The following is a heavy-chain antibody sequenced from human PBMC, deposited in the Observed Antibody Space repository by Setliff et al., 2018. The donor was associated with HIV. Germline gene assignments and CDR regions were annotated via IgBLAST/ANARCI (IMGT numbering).Heavy chain of an antibody. V-gene: IGHV1-2*06. CDR1: GYTFTGYY. J-gene: IGHJ5*02. CDR3: ARRRTDSVSWYDSEFDP. CDR2: INPNSGGT. D-gene: IGHD6-13*01. Sequence: GASVKVSCKASGYTFTGYYIHWVRQAPGQGLEWMGRINPNSGGTNYAQKFQGRVTMTRDTSISTAYMELSSLRSDDTAVYYCARRRTDSVSWYDSEFDPWGQRTLVTVSS.